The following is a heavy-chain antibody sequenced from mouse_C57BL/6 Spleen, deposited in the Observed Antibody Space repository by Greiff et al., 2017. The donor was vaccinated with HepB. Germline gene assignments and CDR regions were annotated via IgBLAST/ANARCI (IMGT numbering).Heavy chain of an antibody. CDR2: INPNNGGT. V-gene: IGHV1-26*01. J-gene: IGHJ4*01. D-gene: IGHD1-1*01. Sequence: VQLQQSGPELVKPGASVKISCKASGYTFTDYYMNWVKQSHGKSLEWIGDINPNNGGTSYNQKFKGKATLTVDKSSSTAYMELRSLTSEDSAVYYCARNYYYGSSGYINYAMDYWGQGTSVTVSS. CDR3: ARNYYYGSSGYINYAMDY. CDR1: GYTFTDYY.